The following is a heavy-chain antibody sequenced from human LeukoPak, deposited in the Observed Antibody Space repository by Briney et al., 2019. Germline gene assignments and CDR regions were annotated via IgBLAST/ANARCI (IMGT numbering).Heavy chain of an antibody. CDR3: ARGGLRYGSGGSCYRRLWFDP. Sequence: ASVKVSCKPSGSTFTGYYMHWVRQAPGHGREWRGWIKPNSCGTKYAQKFQGSVTVTRDTSMRTAYMELSRLRSDDTAVYYCARGGLRYGSGGSCYRRLWFDPWGQGTLVTVSS. CDR1: GSTFTGYY. CDR2: IKPNSCGT. V-gene: IGHV1-2*02. J-gene: IGHJ5*02. D-gene: IGHD2-15*01.